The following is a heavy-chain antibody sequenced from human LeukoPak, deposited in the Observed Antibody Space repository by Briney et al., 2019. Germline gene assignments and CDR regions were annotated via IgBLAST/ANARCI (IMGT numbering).Heavy chain of an antibody. CDR2: IDRTRDYT. D-gene: IGHD3-10*01. CDR1: GFSFSSYC. J-gene: IGHJ4*02. Sequence: TGGSLRLSCAASGFSFSSYCMNWVRQAPGKGLEWISYIDRTRDYTYYADSVKGRFTISRDNAKNLLYLQIHSLGAEDTAVYYCARDLDASGKAFDYWGQGTLVTVSS. V-gene: IGHV3-21*05. CDR3: ARDLDASGKAFDY.